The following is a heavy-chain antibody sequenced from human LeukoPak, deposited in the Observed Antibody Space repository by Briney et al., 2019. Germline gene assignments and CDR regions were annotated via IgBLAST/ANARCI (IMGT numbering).Heavy chain of an antibody. CDR1: GGSISSYY. Sequence: TSETLSLTCTVSGGSISSYYWRWIRQPPGEGLEWIGYIYYSGSTNYNPSLKSRVTISVDTSKNQFSLKLSSVTAADTAVYYCARAQYYDFWSGYSEYYYYYGMDVWGQGTLVTVSS. D-gene: IGHD3-3*01. CDR2: IYYSGST. CDR3: ARAQYYDFWSGYSEYYYYYGMDV. V-gene: IGHV4-59*01. J-gene: IGHJ6*02.